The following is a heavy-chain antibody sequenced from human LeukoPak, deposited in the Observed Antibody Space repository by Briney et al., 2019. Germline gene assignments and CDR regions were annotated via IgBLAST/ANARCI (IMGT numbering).Heavy chain of an antibody. J-gene: IGHJ4*02. CDR2: IYCGST. D-gene: IGHD4-17*01. CDR3: ARGAYGDYFDY. CDR1: TFSRFA. V-gene: IGHV4-39*01. Sequence: TFSRFAMSWIRQPPGTGLEWIGSIYCGSTYYNPSLKSRVTISVDTSKNQFSLKLSSVTAADTAVYYRARGAYGDYFDYWGQGTLVTVSS.